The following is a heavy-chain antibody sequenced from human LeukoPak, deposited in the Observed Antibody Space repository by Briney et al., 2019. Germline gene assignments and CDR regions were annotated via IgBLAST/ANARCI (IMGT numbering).Heavy chain of an antibody. CDR3: ARDLGSGWNFDY. CDR1: GFTVSSNY. V-gene: IGHV3-53*01. CDR2: IYSGGST. J-gene: IGHJ4*02. D-gene: IGHD6-19*01. Sequence: GGSLRLSCAASGFTVSSNYMSWVRQAPGKGLEWVSVIYSGGSTYYADSVKGRFTISRDNSKNTLYLQMSSLRAEDTAVYYCARDLGSGWNFDYWGQGTLVTVSS.